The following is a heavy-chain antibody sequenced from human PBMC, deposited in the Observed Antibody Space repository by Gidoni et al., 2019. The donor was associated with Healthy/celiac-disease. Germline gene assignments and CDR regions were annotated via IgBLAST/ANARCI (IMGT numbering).Heavy chain of an antibody. CDR3: AKMRAARPPGY. J-gene: IGHJ4*02. Sequence: EVHLLESGGGLVQTGGSLRLSCAAFGFTFSSYAMSWVREAPGKGLEWVSAISGSGGSTYCAEAVKGLFTISRDNSKNTLYMRMNSLKAEDTAVYYGAKMRAARPPGYWGQGTLVTVSS. D-gene: IGHD6-6*01. V-gene: IGHV3-23*01. CDR2: ISGSGGST. CDR1: GFTFSSYA.